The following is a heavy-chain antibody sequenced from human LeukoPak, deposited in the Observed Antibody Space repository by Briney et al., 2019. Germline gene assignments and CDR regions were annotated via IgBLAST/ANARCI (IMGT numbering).Heavy chain of an antibody. D-gene: IGHD6-13*01. J-gene: IGHJ1*01. Sequence: GGSLRLSCAASGFTFSSYSMNWVRQAPGKGLEWVSSISSSSSYIYYADSVKGRFTISRDNAKNSLYLQMNSLRAEDTAVYYCARDGMSAAAGIVYFQHWGLGTLVTVSS. CDR1: GFTFSSYS. V-gene: IGHV3-21*01. CDR2: ISSSSSYI. CDR3: ARDGMSAAAGIVYFQH.